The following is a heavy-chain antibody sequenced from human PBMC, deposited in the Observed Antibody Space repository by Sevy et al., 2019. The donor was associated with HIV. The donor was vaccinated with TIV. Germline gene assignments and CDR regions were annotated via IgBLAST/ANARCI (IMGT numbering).Heavy chain of an antibody. D-gene: IGHD2-8*01. CDR2: IRYDGSTK. CDR1: GFTLSSYG. V-gene: IGHV3-30*02. J-gene: IGHJ3*01. Sequence: GGSLRLSCAASGFTLSSYGMHWVRQAPGKGLEWVTFIRYDGSTKYHADSVKGRFTISRDNSKNTVFLQMNSLRVEDTAVYYCAKGLGMLQGPLLSDDVWGQGTMVTVSS. CDR3: AKGLGMLQGPLLSDDV.